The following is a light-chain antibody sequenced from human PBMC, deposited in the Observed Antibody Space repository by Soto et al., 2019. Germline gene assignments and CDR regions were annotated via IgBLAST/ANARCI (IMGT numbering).Light chain of an antibody. CDR1: SSDVGGYNY. Sequence: QSVLTQPASVSGSPGQSITISCTGTSSDVGGYNYVSWYQQHPGKAPKLMIYEVSNRPSGVSNRFSGSKSGNTASLTISGLQAEDEADYYCSSYTSSRTVVFGGRTKLTVL. J-gene: IGLJ2*01. V-gene: IGLV2-14*01. CDR3: SSYTSSRTVV. CDR2: EVS.